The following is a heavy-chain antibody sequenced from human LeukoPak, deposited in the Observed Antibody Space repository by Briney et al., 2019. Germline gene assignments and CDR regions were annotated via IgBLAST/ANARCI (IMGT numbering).Heavy chain of an antibody. CDR2: INAGNGNT. J-gene: IGHJ4*02. D-gene: IGHD6-19*01. CDR1: GYTFTTYA. CDR3: ARVLSRSGFDY. Sequence: ASVKVSCKASGYTFTTYAMHWVRQAPGQRLEWMGWINAGNGNTKYSQKFQGRVTITRDTSASTAYMELSSLRFEDTAVYYCARVLSRSGFDYWGQGTLVTVSS. V-gene: IGHV1-3*01.